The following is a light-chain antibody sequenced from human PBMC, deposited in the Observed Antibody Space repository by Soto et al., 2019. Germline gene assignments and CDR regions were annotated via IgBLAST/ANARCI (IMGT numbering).Light chain of an antibody. CDR2: EVT. J-gene: IGLJ1*01. Sequence: QSALTQPPSASGSRGQSVTISCTGTSRDVGGYSFVSWYRQHPAKAPTLLIYEVTQRPSGVPDRFSGSKSGNTASLTVSGLQAEDEADYYCCSFAGSNNLIFGTGTKLTVL. CDR3: CSFAGSNNLI. V-gene: IGLV2-8*01. CDR1: SRDVGGYSF.